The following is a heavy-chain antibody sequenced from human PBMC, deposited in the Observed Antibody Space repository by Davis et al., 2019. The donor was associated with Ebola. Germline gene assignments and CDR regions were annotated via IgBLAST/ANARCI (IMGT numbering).Heavy chain of an antibody. V-gene: IGHV3-7*01. CDR1: GFTFSSYW. Sequence: GESLKISCAVSGFTFSSYWMSWVRQAPGKGLEWVANIKQDGSEIHYVDSVKGRFTISRDNTKNSLYLQMNSLRDEDTAVYYCVRDKDYGFDYWGQGTLVTVSS. CDR2: IKQDGSEI. CDR3: VRDKDYGFDY. J-gene: IGHJ4*02. D-gene: IGHD4-17*01.